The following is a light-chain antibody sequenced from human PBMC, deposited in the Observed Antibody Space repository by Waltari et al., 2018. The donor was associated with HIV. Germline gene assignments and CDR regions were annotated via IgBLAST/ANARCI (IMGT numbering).Light chain of an antibody. CDR1: QSTSNEY. CDR2: GAS. V-gene: IGKV3-20*01. Sequence: IVLTQSPGTLSLSPGERVTLSCRASQSTSNEYLAWYQQKPGQAPRLLIYGASRRATGIPDRFTGSGSGIDFTLTISRLEPEDFAVYYWQRDGTSSLTVGGGTKVEIK. CDR3: QRDGTSSLT. J-gene: IGKJ4*01.